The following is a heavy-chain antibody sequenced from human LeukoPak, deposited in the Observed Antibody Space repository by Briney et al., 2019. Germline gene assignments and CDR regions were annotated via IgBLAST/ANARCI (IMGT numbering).Heavy chain of an antibody. V-gene: IGHV3-23*01. CDR2: ISGSGGST. CDR3: AKSPSQYHPAEYFQH. D-gene: IGHD2-2*01. J-gene: IGHJ1*01. Sequence: PGGSLRLSCAASGFTFSSYAMSWVRQAPGKGLEWVSAISGSGGSTYYADSVKGRFTISRDNSKNTLYLQMNSLRAKDTAVYYCAKSPSQYHPAEYFQHWGQGTLVTVSS. CDR1: GFTFSSYA.